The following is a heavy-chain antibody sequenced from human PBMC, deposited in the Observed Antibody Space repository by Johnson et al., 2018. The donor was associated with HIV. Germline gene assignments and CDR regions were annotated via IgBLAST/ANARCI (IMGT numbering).Heavy chain of an antibody. D-gene: IGHD6-6*01. V-gene: IGHV3-30*03. J-gene: IGHJ3*02. CDR3: ASLPIAARPPNDAFDI. Sequence: QVQLVESGGGVVQPGRSLRLSCAASGFTFSSYGMHWVRQAPGKGLEWVAVISYDGSNKYYADSVKGRFTISRDNSKNTLYLQMNSLRAEDTAVYYCASLPIAARPPNDAFDIWGQGTMVTVSS. CDR2: ISYDGSNK. CDR1: GFTFSSYG.